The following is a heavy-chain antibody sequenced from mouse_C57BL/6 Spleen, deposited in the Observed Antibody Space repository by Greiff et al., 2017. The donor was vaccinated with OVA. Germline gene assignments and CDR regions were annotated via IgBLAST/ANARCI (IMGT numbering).Heavy chain of an antibody. V-gene: IGHV1-64*01. D-gene: IGHD1-1*01. J-gene: IGHJ4*01. CDR3: AIISRYAMDY. CDR2: IHPNSGST. Sequence: QVQLKQPGAELVKPGASVKLSCKASGYTFTSYWMHWVKQRPGQGLEWIGMIHPNSGSTNYNEKFKSKATLTVDKSSSTAYMQLSSLTSEDSAVYYCAIISRYAMDYWGQGTSVTVSS. CDR1: GYTFTSYW.